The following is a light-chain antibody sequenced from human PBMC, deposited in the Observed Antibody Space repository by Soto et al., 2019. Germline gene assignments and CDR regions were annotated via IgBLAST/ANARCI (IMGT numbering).Light chain of an antibody. Sequence: DIVLTQSPDSLAVSLGERATINCKPSQSDLFSSNSKDFIAWYQQKPGQSPRLLMYWASTRESGVPDRVSRSGSGTDFTLTISSLQAEDVAVYYCHKFYRPPLTFGGGTKVEIK. CDR3: HKFYRPPLT. CDR1: QSDLFSSNSKDF. CDR2: WAS. V-gene: IGKV4-1*01. J-gene: IGKJ4*01.